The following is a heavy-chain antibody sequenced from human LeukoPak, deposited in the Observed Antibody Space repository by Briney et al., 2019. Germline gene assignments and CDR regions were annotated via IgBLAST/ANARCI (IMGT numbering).Heavy chain of an antibody. Sequence: GGSLRLSCAASGFTFSGHGMRWVRQAPGKGLQWVSAISGSGDTTYYADSVKGRFTIPRDNSENTLYLQMNSLRAEDTALYFCAKARGFAEFDYWGQGTLVTVSS. V-gene: IGHV3-23*01. D-gene: IGHD3-10*01. CDR1: GFTFSGHG. J-gene: IGHJ4*02. CDR3: AKARGFAEFDY. CDR2: ISGSGDTT.